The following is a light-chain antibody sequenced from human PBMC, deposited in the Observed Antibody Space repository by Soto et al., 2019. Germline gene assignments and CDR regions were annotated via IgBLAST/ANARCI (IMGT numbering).Light chain of an antibody. V-gene: IGKV3-20*01. J-gene: IGKJ2*01. CDR3: QQYGSSPFT. CDR2: GAS. Sequence: IVLTQSPGTLSLSPGERVTLSCRASQSVSSNYLAWYQQKPGQAPRLLIFGASSRATGIPDRFSGSGSGTGFTLTISRLEPEDFAVYYCQQYGSSPFTFGQGTKLEIK. CDR1: QSVSSNY.